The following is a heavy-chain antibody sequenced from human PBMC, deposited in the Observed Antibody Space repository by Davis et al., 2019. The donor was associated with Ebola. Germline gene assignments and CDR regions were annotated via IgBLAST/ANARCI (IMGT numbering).Heavy chain of an antibody. CDR3: ERVARASMDPGWFDP. CDR2: ISYDGSNK. D-gene: IGHD2-15*01. J-gene: IGHJ5*02. V-gene: IGHV3-30-3*01. CDR1: GYTIRSYP. Sequence: SLITSCAASGYTIRSYPIHCLRQAAFKGLMWVAVISYDGSNKYYADSVNVRFTISRDNSKNTLYLQMNSLRAKDTAVYYCERVARASMDPGWFDPWGQGTLVTVSS.